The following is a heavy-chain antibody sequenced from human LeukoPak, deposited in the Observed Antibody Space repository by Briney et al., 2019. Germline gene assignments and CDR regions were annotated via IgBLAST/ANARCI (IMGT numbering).Heavy chain of an antibody. CDR1: GFTISSYA. J-gene: IGHJ4*02. Sequence: GGSLRLSCAASGFTISSYAMHWVRQAPGKGLEWVAVISYDGSNKYYADSVKGRFTISRDNSKNTLYLQMNSLRAEDTAVYYCARGSTVGATPFDYWGQGTLVTVSS. D-gene: IGHD1-26*01. CDR3: ARGSTVGATPFDY. V-gene: IGHV3-30-3*01. CDR2: ISYDGSNK.